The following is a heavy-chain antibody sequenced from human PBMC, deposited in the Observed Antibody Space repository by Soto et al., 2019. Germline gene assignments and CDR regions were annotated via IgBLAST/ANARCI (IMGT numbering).Heavy chain of an antibody. CDR2: IYSGGST. CDR3: ARDSNYYDSSGYYLPGY. J-gene: IGHJ4*02. V-gene: IGHV3-53*01. Sequence: GGSLRLSCAASGFTVISNYMSWVRQAPGKGLEWVAVIYSGGSTYYADAVKGRFTISRDNSKNTLYLQMNSLRAEDTAVYYCARDSNYYDSSGYYLPGYWGQGTLVTVSS. D-gene: IGHD3-22*01. CDR1: GFTVISNY.